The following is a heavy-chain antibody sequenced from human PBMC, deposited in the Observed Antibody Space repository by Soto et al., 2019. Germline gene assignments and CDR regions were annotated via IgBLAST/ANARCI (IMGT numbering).Heavy chain of an antibody. CDR1: GFTFTSYA. CDR3: AKDPNGDYVGAFDI. CDR2: ISGSGGST. D-gene: IGHD4-17*01. V-gene: IGHV3-23*01. Sequence: VQLLESGGGLVQPGGSLRLSCAASGFTFTSYAMSWVRQAPAKALEWVSSISGSGGSTYYADSVKGRFSISRDDSKNTLSLQMNNLRAEDTAVYYCAKDPNGDYVGAFDIWGQGTMVTVSS. J-gene: IGHJ3*02.